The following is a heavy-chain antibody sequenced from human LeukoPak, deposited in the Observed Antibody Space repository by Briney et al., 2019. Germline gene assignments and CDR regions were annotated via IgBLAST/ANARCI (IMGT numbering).Heavy chain of an antibody. J-gene: IGHJ3*02. CDR1: GFIVSSNY. Sequence: GGSLRLSCAASGFIVSSNYMSWVRQAPGRGLEWVSIIYSGGSTYYADSVKGRFTISRDNSKNTLYLQMNSLRAEDTAVYYCARHLSGDDIWGQGTMVTVSS. D-gene: IGHD4-17*01. V-gene: IGHV3-53*01. CDR3: ARHLSGDDI. CDR2: IYSGGST.